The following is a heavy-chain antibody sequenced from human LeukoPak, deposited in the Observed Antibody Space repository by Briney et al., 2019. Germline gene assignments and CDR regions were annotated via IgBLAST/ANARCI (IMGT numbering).Heavy chain of an antibody. V-gene: IGHV4-59*01. D-gene: IGHD6-13*01. Sequence: SETLSLTCAVYGGSFTGYYWTWIRQPPGKGLEWIGYIYYSGSTNYNPSLKSRVTISVDTSKNQFSLKLSSVTAADTAVYYCAREGLGSSSWYYYYYGMDVWGQGTTVTVSS. J-gene: IGHJ6*02. CDR3: AREGLGSSSWYYYYYGMDV. CDR2: IYYSGST. CDR1: GGSFTGYY.